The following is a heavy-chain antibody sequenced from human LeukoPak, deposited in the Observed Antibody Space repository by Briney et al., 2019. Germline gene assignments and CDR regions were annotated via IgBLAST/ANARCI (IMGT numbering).Heavy chain of an antibody. CDR2: VNPSGDST. CDR1: GYTFSNYN. Sequence: ASVKVSCKASGYTFSNYNIHWVRQAPGQGLEWMGIVNPSGDSTNYAQNFQGRVTMTGDTSTSTVYMELSSLRAEDTAVYYCARDIGAGVVVTAAGLFDYWGQGALVTVSS. D-gene: IGHD2-21*02. V-gene: IGHV1-46*01. CDR3: ARDIGAGVVVTAAGLFDY. J-gene: IGHJ4*02.